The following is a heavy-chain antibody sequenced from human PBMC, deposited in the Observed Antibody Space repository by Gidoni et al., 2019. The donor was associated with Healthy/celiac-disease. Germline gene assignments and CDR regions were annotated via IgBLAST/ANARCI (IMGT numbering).Heavy chain of an antibody. CDR3: AKSEYGDYDFDY. CDR1: GFTFSSYA. J-gene: IGHJ4*02. Sequence: EVQLLESGGGLVQHGGSLRLSCEASGFTFSSYAMSVFLQAPGKGLEWFSAISGSGGSTYYADSVKCRFTISIDNSKITLFLQMNSLRAEDTAVYYCAKSEYGDYDFDYWGQGTLVTVSS. V-gene: IGHV3-23*01. D-gene: IGHD4-17*01. CDR2: ISGSGGST.